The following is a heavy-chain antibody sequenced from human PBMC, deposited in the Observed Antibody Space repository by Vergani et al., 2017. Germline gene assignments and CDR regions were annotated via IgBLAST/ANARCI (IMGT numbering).Heavy chain of an antibody. CDR2: ISSSSSYR. J-gene: IGHJ1*01. D-gene: IGHD2-2*01. CDR3: ARGVPGYQLATQYFQH. Sequence: EVQLVESGGGLVKPGGSLRLSCVASGFTFGSYSMNWVRQAPGKGLEWVSLISSSSSYRYYADSVKGRFTISRDNGEYSLLLQMNSLRPEDTAVYYCARGVPGYQLATQYFQHWGQGTLVTVSS. V-gene: IGHV3-21*01. CDR1: GFTFGSYS.